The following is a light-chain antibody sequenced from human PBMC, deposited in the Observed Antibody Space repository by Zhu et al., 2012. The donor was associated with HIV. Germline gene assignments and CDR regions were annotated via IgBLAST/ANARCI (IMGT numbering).Light chain of an antibody. CDR1: QSISTN. V-gene: IGKV3-15*01. CDR2: GAS. J-gene: IGKJ2*01. Sequence: EVVLTQSPATLSVSPGERATLSCRASQSISTNLAWYQQKPGQAPRLLIFGASTRATGIPARFSGSGGRQYGTEFTLTITRVEPNDSAIYYCQQYGTSPYTFGQGTKLEIK. CDR3: QQYGTSPYT.